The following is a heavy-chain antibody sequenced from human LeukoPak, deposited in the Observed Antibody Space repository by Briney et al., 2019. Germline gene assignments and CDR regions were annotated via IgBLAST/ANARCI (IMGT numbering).Heavy chain of an antibody. CDR1: GFTFSSYS. CDR2: ISSSSSYI. D-gene: IGHD2-15*01. J-gene: IGHJ2*01. Sequence: PGGSLRLPCAASGFTFSSYSMNWVRQAPGKGLEWVSSISSSSSYIYYADSVKGRFTISRDNAKNSLYLQMNSLRAEDTAVYYCARDPSYCSGGSCSNWYFDLWGRGTLVTVSS. CDR3: ARDPSYCSGGSCSNWYFDL. V-gene: IGHV3-21*01.